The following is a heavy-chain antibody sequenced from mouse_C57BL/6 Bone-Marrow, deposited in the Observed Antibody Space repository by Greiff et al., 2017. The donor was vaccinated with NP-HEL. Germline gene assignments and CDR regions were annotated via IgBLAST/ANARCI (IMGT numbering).Heavy chain of an antibody. V-gene: IGHV1-18*01. D-gene: IGHD1-1*01. CDR1: GYTFTDYN. CDR2: INPNNGGT. CDR3: ARNYGRGYWYFDV. Sequence: EVQRVESGPELVKPGASVKIPCKASGYTFTDYNMDWVKQSHGKSLEWIGDINPNNGGTIYNQKFKGKATLTVDKSSSTAYMELRSLTSEDTAVYYCARNYGRGYWYFDVWGTGTTVTVSS. J-gene: IGHJ1*03.